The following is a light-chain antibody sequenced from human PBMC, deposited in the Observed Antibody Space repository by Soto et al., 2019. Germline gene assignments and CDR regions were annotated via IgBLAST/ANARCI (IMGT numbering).Light chain of an antibody. V-gene: IGKV1-8*01. Sequence: AIRMTQSPSSFSASTGDRVTITCRASQDISSYLVWYQQKPGKAPNLLIYAASTLQSGVPSRFSGSGSGTDFTLTISYLQSEDFATYYCQQYYDYPLTFGQGTTVEIK. CDR3: QQYYDYPLT. CDR1: QDISSY. J-gene: IGKJ1*01. CDR2: AAS.